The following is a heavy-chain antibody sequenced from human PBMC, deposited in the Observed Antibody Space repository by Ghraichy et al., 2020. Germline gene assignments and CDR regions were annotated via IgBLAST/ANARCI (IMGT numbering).Heavy chain of an antibody. CDR2: ISSSSSYI. Sequence: GSLRLSCAASGFTFSSYSMNWVRQAPGKGLEWVSSISSSSSYIYYADSVKGRFTISRDNAKNSLYLQMNSLRAEDTAVYYCSRDYYDSSGYYNAFDIWGQGTMVTVSS. V-gene: IGHV3-21*01. D-gene: IGHD3-22*01. J-gene: IGHJ3*02. CDR3: SRDYYDSSGYYNAFDI. CDR1: GFTFSSYS.